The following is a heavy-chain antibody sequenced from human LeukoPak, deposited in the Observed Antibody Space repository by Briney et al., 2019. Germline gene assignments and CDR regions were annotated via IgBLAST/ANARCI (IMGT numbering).Heavy chain of an antibody. CDR2: INCNRGGP. J-gene: IGHJ4*02. CDR3: ARVTSGFGELNFDY. Sequence: GASVKDSCKASGYTFTGYYMHWVRPAPGQGLEWMGWINCNRGGPNYARKFQGRVTITRDKSIGTAYMDLSSLRSDDTAVYYCARVTSGFGELNFDYWGQGTLVTVSS. V-gene: IGHV1-2*02. CDR1: GYTFTGYY. D-gene: IGHD3-10*01.